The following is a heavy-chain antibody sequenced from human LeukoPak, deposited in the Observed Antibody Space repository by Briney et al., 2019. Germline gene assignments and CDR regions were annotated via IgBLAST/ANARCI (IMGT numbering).Heavy chain of an antibody. CDR2: IYPGDSDT. D-gene: IGHD3-22*01. Sequence: GESLKISCKGSGYRFTSYWIGWVRQMPGKGLEWMGIIYPGDSDTRYSPSFQGQVTISADKSISTAYLQWSSLKASDTAMYYCARQLERYYYDSSGYYAFYWGQGTLVTVSS. CDR1: GYRFTSYW. J-gene: IGHJ4*02. V-gene: IGHV5-51*01. CDR3: ARQLERYYYDSSGYYAFY.